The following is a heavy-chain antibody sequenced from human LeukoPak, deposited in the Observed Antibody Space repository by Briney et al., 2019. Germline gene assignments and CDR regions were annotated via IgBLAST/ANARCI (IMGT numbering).Heavy chain of an antibody. CDR1: GGSISSYY. J-gene: IGHJ3*02. V-gene: IGHV4-59*01. Sequence: SETLSLTCTVSGGSISSYYWSRIRQPPGKGLEWIGYIYYSGSTNYNPSLKSRVTISVDTSKNQFSLKLSSVTAADTAVYYCASSLTIFGVVTDDAFDIWGQGTMVTVSS. CDR3: ASSLTIFGVVTDDAFDI. CDR2: IYYSGST. D-gene: IGHD3-3*01.